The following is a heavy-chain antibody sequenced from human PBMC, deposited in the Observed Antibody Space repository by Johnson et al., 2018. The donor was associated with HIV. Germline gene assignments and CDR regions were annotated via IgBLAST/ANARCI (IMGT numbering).Heavy chain of an antibody. J-gene: IGHJ3*02. D-gene: IGHD1-26*01. Sequence: VQLVESGGGLVQPGGSLRLSCAASGFTFSSYWMSWVRQAPGKGLEWVSVIYSGGSTYYADSVKGRFTISRDNSKNTLYLQMNSLRAEDTAVYYCARVEWELDAFDIWGQGTMVTVSS. V-gene: IGHV3-66*01. CDR1: GFTFSSYW. CDR3: ARVEWELDAFDI. CDR2: IYSGGST.